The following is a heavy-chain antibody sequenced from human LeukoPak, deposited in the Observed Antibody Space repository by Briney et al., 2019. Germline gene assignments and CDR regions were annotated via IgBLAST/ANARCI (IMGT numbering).Heavy chain of an antibody. CDR1: GFTFSDYY. Sequence: GGSLRLSCAASGFTFSDYYMSWVRQAPGKGLEWVSYISSSGSTTKHADSVKGRFTISRDNAKNSLYLQMNSLRAEDTAVYCCARDKGGGAPYFDYWGQGILVTVSS. D-gene: IGHD3-16*01. V-gene: IGHV3-11*04. CDR2: ISSSGSTT. J-gene: IGHJ4*02. CDR3: ARDKGGGAPYFDY.